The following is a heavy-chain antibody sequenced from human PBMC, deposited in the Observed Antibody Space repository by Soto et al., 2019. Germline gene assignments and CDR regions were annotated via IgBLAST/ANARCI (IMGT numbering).Heavy chain of an antibody. V-gene: IGHV4-59*01. J-gene: IGHJ5*02. CDR3: ARVVRDLSGSYSGWFDP. D-gene: IGHD3-10*01. CDR2: IYYSGST. Sequence: SETLSLTCTVSGGSIISYYWSWIRQPPGKGLEWIGYIYYSGSTNYNPSLKSRVTISVDTSKNQFSLKLSSVTAADTAVYYCARVVRDLSGSYSGWFDPWGQGTLVTVSS. CDR1: GGSIISYY.